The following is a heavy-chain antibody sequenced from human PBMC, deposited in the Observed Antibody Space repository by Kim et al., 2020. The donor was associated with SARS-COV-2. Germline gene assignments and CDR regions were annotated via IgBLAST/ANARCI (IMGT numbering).Heavy chain of an antibody. Sequence: YADSVKGRFTISRDNAKNSLYLQMNSLRAEDTAVYYCARDLNYHSSGTDPWGRGILVTVSS. J-gene: IGHJ5*02. V-gene: IGHV3-11*05. CDR3: ARDLNYHSSGTDP. D-gene: IGHD3-22*01.